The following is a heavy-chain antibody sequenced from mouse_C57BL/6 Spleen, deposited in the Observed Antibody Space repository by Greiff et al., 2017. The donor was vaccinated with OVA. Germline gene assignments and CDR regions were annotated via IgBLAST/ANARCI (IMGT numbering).Heavy chain of an antibody. D-gene: IGHD2-2*01. CDR2: IHPNSGST. CDR1: GYTFTSYW. CDR3: ARSGLYYGYDGYFDV. V-gene: IGHV1-64*01. Sequence: QVQLQQSGAELVKPGASVKLSCKASGYTFTSYWMHWVKQRPGQGLEWIGMIHPNSGSTNYNEKFKSKATLTVDKSSSTAYMQLSSLTSEDSAVYYCARSGLYYGYDGYFDVWGTGTTVTVSS. J-gene: IGHJ1*03.